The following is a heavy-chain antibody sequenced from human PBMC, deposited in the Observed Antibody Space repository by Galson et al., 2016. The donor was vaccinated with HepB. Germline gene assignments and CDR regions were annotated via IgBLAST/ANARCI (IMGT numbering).Heavy chain of an antibody. CDR3: AKDLGTRGNYYYYGMDV. V-gene: IGHV3-30-3*02. J-gene: IGHJ6*02. CDR2: LSSDGRNK. D-gene: IGHD2-15*01. Sequence: SLRLSCAASGFSFSSYVMNWVRQAPGKGLEWVAFLSSDGRNKFYADSVKGRFTIARDNSKNTLYLQMSSLRVEDTAVYYCAKDLGTRGNYYYYGMDVWGQGTTVTVSS. CDR1: GFSFSSYV.